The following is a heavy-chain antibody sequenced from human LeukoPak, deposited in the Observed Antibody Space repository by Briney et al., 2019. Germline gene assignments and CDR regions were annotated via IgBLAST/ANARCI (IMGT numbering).Heavy chain of an antibody. CDR2: ISYDGSNQ. V-gene: IGHV3-30*18. D-gene: IGHD1-26*01. J-gene: IGHJ4*02. Sequence: GTSLRLSCAASGFGFSNYAMHWVRQAPGNGLEWVAVISYDGSNQYYADSVKGRFTISRDNSKNTLYLQMNTLRVEDTAVYYCAKDYRYSGSYEFDYWGQGTLVTVSS. CDR3: AKDYRYSGSYEFDY. CDR1: GFGFSNYA.